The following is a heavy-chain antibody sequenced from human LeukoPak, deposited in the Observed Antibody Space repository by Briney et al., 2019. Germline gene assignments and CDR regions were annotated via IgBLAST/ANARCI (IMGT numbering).Heavy chain of an antibody. V-gene: IGHV3-23*01. J-gene: IGHJ2*01. CDR2: ISGSGGST. CDR3: AKDHRITRDSVFGYFDL. D-gene: IGHD1-20*01. Sequence: GGSLRLSCAASGFTFSSYAMSWVRQAPGKGLEWVSAISGSGGSTYYADPVKGRFTISRDNSKNTLYLQMNSLRAEDTAVYYCAKDHRITRDSVFGYFDLWGRGTLVTVSS. CDR1: GFTFSSYA.